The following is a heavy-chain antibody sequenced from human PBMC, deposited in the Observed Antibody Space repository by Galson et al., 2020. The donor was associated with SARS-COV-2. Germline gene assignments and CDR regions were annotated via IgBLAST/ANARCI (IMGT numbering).Heavy chain of an antibody. V-gene: IGHV1-46*01. J-gene: IGHJ3*01. D-gene: IGHD1-26*01. Sequence: ASVKVSCKASGYTFTSYYMHWVRQAPGQGLEWMGIINPSGGSTSYAQKFQGRVTMTRDTSTSTVYMELSSLRSDDTAIYYCARDTTGSSYQDDSFDVWGQGTMVTVSS. CDR2: INPSGGST. CDR3: ARDTTGSSYQDDSFDV. CDR1: GYTFTSYY.